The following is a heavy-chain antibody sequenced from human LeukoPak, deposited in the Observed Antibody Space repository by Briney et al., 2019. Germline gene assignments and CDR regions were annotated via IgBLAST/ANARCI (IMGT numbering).Heavy chain of an antibody. CDR1: GFTFSSYW. CDR3: ARGIYGDYVGCY. V-gene: IGHV3-7*01. D-gene: IGHD4-17*01. J-gene: IGHJ4*02. Sequence: GGSLRLSCAVSGFTFSSYWMSWVRQAPGKGLEWVANIKQDGSEKYYVDSVKGRFTISRDNAKNSLYLQMNSLRAEDTAVYYCARGIYGDYVGCYWGQGTLVTVSS. CDR2: IKQDGSEK.